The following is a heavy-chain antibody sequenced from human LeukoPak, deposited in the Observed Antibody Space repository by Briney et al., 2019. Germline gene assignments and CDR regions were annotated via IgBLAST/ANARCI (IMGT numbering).Heavy chain of an antibody. Sequence: PGGSLRLSCAASGFTFSSYSMNWVRQAPGKGLEWVSSISSSSSYIYYADSVKGRFTISRDNAKNSLYLQMNSLRAEDTAVYYCARELTMVRGVIRSGYFDYWGQGTLVTVSS. J-gene: IGHJ4*02. D-gene: IGHD3-10*01. V-gene: IGHV3-21*04. CDR3: ARELTMVRGVIRSGYFDY. CDR2: ISSSSSYI. CDR1: GFTFSSYS.